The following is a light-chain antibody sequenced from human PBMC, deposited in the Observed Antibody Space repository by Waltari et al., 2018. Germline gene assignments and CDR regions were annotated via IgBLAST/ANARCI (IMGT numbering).Light chain of an antibody. CDR3: QQFGSLPWT. CDR1: QDIGAS. CDR2: DAD. J-gene: IGKJ1*01. Sequence: DIHLTQSPSSLSASVGDTVTITCRAGQDIGASVNWYQQRPGEAPKLLIFDADSLERGAPSRFSGGGSRTQFTFTITGLQAEDIATYYCQQFGSLPWTFGQGTTVE. V-gene: IGKV1-33*01.